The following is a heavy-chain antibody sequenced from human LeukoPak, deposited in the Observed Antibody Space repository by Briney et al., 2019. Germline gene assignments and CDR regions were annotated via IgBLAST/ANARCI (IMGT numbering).Heavy chain of an antibody. CDR3: ARDNDFWSGYQASYGMDV. J-gene: IGHJ6*02. Sequence: GASVKVSCKASGYTFTGYYMHWVRQAPGQGLEWMGWINPNSGGTNYAQKFQGRVTMTRNTSISTAYMELSRLRSDDTAVYYCARDNDFWSGYQASYGMDVWGQGTTVTVSS. V-gene: IGHV1-2*02. D-gene: IGHD3-3*01. CDR1: GYTFTGYY. CDR2: INPNSGGT.